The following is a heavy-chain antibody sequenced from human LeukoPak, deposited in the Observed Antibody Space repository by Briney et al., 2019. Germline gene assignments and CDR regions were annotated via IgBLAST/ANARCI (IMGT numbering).Heavy chain of an antibody. CDR2: IHYSGET. CDR1: GGSISSYY. V-gene: IGHV4-59*08. D-gene: IGHD3-16*01. J-gene: IGHJ4*02. CDR3: ARGGSMIDY. Sequence: KPSETLSLTCTVSGGSISSYYWSWIRQPPGKGLEWIGYIHYSGETNYNPSLSSRVTIAMDTSKNQFSLNLRSVTAADTAVYYCARGGSMIDYWGQGTLVTVSS.